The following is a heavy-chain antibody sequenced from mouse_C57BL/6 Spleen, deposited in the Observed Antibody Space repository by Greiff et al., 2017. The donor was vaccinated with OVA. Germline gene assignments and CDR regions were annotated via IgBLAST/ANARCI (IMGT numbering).Heavy chain of an antibody. CDR3: ARLYDSFAY. D-gene: IGHD2-12*01. V-gene: IGHV5-6*02. J-gene: IGHJ3*01. CDR1: GFTFSSYG. CDR2: ISSGGSYT. Sequence: EVKLVESGGDLVKPGGSLKLSCAASGFTFSSYGMSWVRQTPDKRLEWVATISSGGSYTYYPDSVKGRFTISRDNAKNTLYLQMSSLKSEDTAMYYCARLYDSFAYWGQGTLVTVSA.